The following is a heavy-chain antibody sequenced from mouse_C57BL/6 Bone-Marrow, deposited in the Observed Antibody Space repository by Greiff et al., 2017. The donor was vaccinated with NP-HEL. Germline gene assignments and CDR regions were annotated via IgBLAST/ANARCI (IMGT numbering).Heavy chain of an antibody. CDR3: ARYQSQDWYFDV. CDR2: IRNNANGSTT. CDR1: GFTFPDYY. Sequence: EVHVVESGGGLVQPGGSLSLSCAASGFTFPDYYMSWVRQPPGKALEWFGFIRNNANGSTTEYSASVKGRFTISRDNSQSLLYLQMNALRAEDSATYYCARYQSQDWYFDVWGTGTTVTVSS. V-gene: IGHV7-3*01. J-gene: IGHJ1*03.